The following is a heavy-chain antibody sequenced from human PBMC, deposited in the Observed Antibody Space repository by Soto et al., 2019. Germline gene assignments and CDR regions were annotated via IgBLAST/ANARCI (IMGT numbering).Heavy chain of an antibody. D-gene: IGHD2-15*01. CDR1: GFSFSISP. Sequence: GGSLRLSCAASGFSFSISPMHWVRQAPGKGPEWVALISYDGTNKFYADSVRGRFTISRDNSKSTLYLQVDSLRPEDAAVYYCARDPKTSGGQHRAFNYFDSWGQGTLVTVSS. CDR2: ISYDGTNK. J-gene: IGHJ4*02. CDR3: ARDPKTSGGQHRAFNYFDS. V-gene: IGHV3-30-3*01.